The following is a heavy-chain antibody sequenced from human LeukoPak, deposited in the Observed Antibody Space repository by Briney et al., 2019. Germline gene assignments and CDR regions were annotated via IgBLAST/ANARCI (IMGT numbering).Heavy chain of an antibody. V-gene: IGHV4-39*07. CDR1: GGSISSSSYY. Sequence: PSETLSLTCTVSGGSISSSSYYWGWIRQPPGKGLEWIGSIYYSGSTNYNPSLKSRVTISVATSKHHFSLRLSSVTTADTAVYYCARLPRCSGGSCSLGHYSDYMDVWGRGTTVTVSS. CDR3: ARLPRCSGGSCSLGHYSDYMDV. J-gene: IGHJ6*03. D-gene: IGHD2-15*01. CDR2: IYYSGST.